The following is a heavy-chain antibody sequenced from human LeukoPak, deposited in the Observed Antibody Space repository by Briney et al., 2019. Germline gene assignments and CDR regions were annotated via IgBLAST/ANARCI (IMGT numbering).Heavy chain of an antibody. Sequence: SETLSLTCTVSGGSISSYYWSWLRQPPGKGLEWIGYIYYSGSTNYNPSLKSRVTISVDTSKNQFSLKLSSVTAADTAVYYCARGSFKNRGAFDIWGQGTMVTVSS. CDR1: GGSISSYY. J-gene: IGHJ3*02. CDR2: IYYSGST. V-gene: IGHV4-59*12. CDR3: ARGSFKNRGAFDI. D-gene: IGHD1-26*01.